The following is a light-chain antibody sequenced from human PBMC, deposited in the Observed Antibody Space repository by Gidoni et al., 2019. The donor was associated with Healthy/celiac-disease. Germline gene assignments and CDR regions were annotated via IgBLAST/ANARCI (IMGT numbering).Light chain of an antibody. CDR2: GAS. CDR3: QQYGSSPPWT. CDR1: QSVSSSY. J-gene: IGKJ1*01. Sequence: EIVLTHSPGTLSLSPGERAPLSCRASQSVSSSYLAWYQQKPGQAPRLLIYGASSRATGIPDRFSGSGSGTDFTLTISRLEPEDFAVYYCQQYGSSPPWTFGQGTKVEIK. V-gene: IGKV3-20*01.